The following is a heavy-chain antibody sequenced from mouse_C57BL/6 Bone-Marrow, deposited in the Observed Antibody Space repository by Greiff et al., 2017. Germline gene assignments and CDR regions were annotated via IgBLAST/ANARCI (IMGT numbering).Heavy chain of an antibody. CDR2: ISSGGSYT. Sequence: EVKVVESGGDLVKPGGSLKLSCAASGFTFSSYGMSWVRQTPDNRLEWVATISSGGSYTYYPDSVKGRFTISRDNAKNTLYLQMSSLKSEDTAMYYGARWLYAMDYWGQGTSVTVSS. J-gene: IGHJ4*01. V-gene: IGHV5-6*01. CDR1: GFTFSSYG. CDR3: ARWLYAMDY.